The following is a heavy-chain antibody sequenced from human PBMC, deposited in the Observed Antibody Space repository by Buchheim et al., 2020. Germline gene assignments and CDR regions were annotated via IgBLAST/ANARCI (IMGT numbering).Heavy chain of an antibody. CDR2: ISSSSNTV. Sequence: EVQLVESGGNLVQPGGSLRLSCAASGFTFSSYSMNWVRQAPGKGLEWVSYISSSSNTVYYADSVKGRFTISRDNAKNSLYLQMNSLRDEDTAVYYCARDRRDEITYYYDSSGSFDYWGQGTL. J-gene: IGHJ4*02. CDR3: ARDRRDEITYYYDSSGSFDY. CDR1: GFTFSSYS. V-gene: IGHV3-48*02. D-gene: IGHD3-22*01.